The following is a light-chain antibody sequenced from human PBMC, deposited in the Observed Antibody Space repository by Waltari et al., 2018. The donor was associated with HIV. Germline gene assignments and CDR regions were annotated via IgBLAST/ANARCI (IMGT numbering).Light chain of an antibody. CDR1: ALPKKY. CDR3: YSTVNSDNHTSV. CDR2: GDN. Sequence: SYDLTQPPSVSVSPGQMARITCSGDALPKKYVSWYQQKSGQAPGVIYGDNKRPSGIPERFSGSSSGTMVTLSISGAQVEDETELYCYSTVNSDNHTSVFGGGTKLTVL. V-gene: IGLV3-10*01. J-gene: IGLJ2*01.